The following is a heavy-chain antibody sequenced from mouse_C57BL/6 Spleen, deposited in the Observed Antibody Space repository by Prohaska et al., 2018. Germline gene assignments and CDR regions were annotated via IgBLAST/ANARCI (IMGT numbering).Heavy chain of an antibody. D-gene: IGHD2-4*01. CDR3: ARQGYDYDDWYFDV. J-gene: IGHJ1*03. CDR1: GFTFSSYG. Sequence: EVQLVESGGDLVKPGGSLKLSCAASGFTFSSYGMSWVRQTPDKRLEWVATISSGGSYTYYPDSVKGRFTISRDNAKNTLYLQMSSLKSEDTAMYYCARQGYDYDDWYFDVWGTGTTVTVSS. CDR2: ISSGGSYT. V-gene: IGHV5-6*01.